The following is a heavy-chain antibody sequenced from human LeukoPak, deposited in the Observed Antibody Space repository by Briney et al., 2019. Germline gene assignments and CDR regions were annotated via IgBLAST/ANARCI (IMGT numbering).Heavy chain of an antibody. CDR3: GKAFPPLRVAAAGDY. D-gene: IGHD6-25*01. CDR2: ISYMGDHR. Sequence: GGCLRLSCTASGFTFSDCDMSWFRQAPGKGLQWVSSISYMGDHRYYADSAKGRFTISRDNAKNSLYLQMDNLRADDTAVYYCGKAFPPLRVAAAGDYWGQGTLVTVSS. V-gene: IGHV3-21*06. CDR1: GFTFSDCD. J-gene: IGHJ4*02.